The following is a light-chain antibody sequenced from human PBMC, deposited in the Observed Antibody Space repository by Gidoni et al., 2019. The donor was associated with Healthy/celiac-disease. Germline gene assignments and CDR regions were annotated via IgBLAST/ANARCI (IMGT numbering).Light chain of an antibody. CDR2: LGS. CDR3: MQALQTPCS. Sequence: DIVMTQSPLSLPVTPGEPASISCRSSQSLLHSNGYNYLDWYLQKPGQSPQLLIYLGSNRASGVPARFSGSGSGTDFTLKISRVEAEDVGVYYCMQALQTPCSFGQGTKLEIK. J-gene: IGKJ2*04. CDR1: QSLLHSNGYNY. V-gene: IGKV2-28*01.